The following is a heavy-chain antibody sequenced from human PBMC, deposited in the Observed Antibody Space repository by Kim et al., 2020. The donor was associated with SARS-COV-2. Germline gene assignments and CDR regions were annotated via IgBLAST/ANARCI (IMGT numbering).Heavy chain of an antibody. Sequence: GGSLRLSCAASGFTFSTYEMNWVRQAPGKGLEWVSSISSSGSSIYYADSVKGRFTISRDNAKNSLYLQMNSLRAEDTAVYYCARAYYGSGTEYFLNWGQGALVTVSS. J-gene: IGHJ1*01. CDR1: GFTFSTYE. CDR3: ARAYYGSGTEYFLN. V-gene: IGHV3-48*03. CDR2: ISSSGSSI. D-gene: IGHD3-10*01.